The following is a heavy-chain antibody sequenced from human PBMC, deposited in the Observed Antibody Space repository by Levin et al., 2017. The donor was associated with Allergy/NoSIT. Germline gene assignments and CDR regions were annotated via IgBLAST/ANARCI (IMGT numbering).Heavy chain of an antibody. CDR2: IKQDGSEK. V-gene: IGHV3-7*01. CDR3: ARFTKSSGWYGSSVYDGMDV. Sequence: GGSLRLSCAASGFTFSSYWMSWVRQAPGKGLEWVANIKQDGSEKYYVDSVKGRFTISRDNAKNSLYLQMNSLRAEDTAVYYCARFTKSSGWYGSSVYDGMDVWGQGTTVTVSS. CDR1: GFTFSSYW. J-gene: IGHJ6*02. D-gene: IGHD6-19*01.